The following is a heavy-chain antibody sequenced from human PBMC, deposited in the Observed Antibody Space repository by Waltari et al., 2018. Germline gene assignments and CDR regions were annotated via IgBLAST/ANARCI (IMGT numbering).Heavy chain of an antibody. J-gene: IGHJ4*02. V-gene: IGHV4-38-2*02. CDR2: IYHSGST. D-gene: IGHD3-22*01. CDR3: ARDRVKY. CDR1: GYSISSGYY. Sequence: QVQLQESGPGLVKPSETLSLTCAVSGYSISSGYYWGWIRQPPGKGLEWIGSIYHSGSTYYNPSLKSRVTISVDTSKNQFSLKLSSVTAADMAVYYCARDRVKYWGQGTLVTVSS.